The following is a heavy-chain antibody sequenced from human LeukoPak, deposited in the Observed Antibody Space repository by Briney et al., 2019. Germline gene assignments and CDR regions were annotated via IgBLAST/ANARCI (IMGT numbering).Heavy chain of an antibody. CDR3: AASYNWTPMYYFDY. J-gene: IGHJ4*02. CDR2: IIPIFGSE. V-gene: IGHV1-69*05. Sequence: ASVKVSCKASGRTFSSYAISWVRQAPGQGLEWMGGIIPIFGSENYAQKCQGRVTITTDESTSTAYMELSSLRSEDTAVYYCAASYNWTPMYYFDYWGQGTLVTVSS. CDR1: GRTFSSYA. D-gene: IGHD1-20*01.